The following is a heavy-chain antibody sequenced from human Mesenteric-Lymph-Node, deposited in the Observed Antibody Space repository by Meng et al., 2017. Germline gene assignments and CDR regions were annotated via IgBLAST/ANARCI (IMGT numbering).Heavy chain of an antibody. Sequence: QVPVFQSSAEVEKPRASVMVFCKASESIFPVQNIHWVRQAPGQGLEWMGRISPNSGGTVYAHEFQGRVTMTRDTSITTAYMELSSLRSDDTAVYYCARGFDSWGQGTLVTVSS. V-gene: IGHV1-2*06. CDR3: ARGFDS. CDR2: ISPNSGGT. CDR1: ESIFPVQN. J-gene: IGHJ4*02.